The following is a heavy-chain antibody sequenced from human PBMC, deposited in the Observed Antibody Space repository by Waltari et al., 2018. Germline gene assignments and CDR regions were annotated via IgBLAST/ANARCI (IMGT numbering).Heavy chain of an antibody. CDR3: ARGIQLWGRGSWYFDN. J-gene: IGHJ4*02. D-gene: IGHD3-16*01. V-gene: IGHV7-4-1*02. Sequence: QVQLVQSGSELKKPGASVKVSCKAYGYIFTNYAMNWVRQAPGQGLEWMGWINTKTGNPTYSQCFRGRFVFSLDTYVSTASLQISSLKAEDTAVYYCARGIQLWGRGSWYFDNWGQGTLVTVSS. CDR2: INTKTGNP. CDR1: GYIFTNYA.